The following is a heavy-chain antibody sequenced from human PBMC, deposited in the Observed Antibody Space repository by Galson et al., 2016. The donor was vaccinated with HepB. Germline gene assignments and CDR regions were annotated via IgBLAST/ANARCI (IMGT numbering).Heavy chain of an antibody. Sequence: SLRLSCAASGFTFSSYDMHWVRQATGKGLEWVSGIDTAGGTSYLGSVKGRFTISRKNAKNSLYLQMNSLRVGDTAVYYCVREILLVVGYYGMDVWGQGTTVTVSS. V-gene: IGHV3-13*01. D-gene: IGHD5-18*01. J-gene: IGHJ6*02. CDR1: GFTFSSYD. CDR2: IDTAGGT. CDR3: VREILLVVGYYGMDV.